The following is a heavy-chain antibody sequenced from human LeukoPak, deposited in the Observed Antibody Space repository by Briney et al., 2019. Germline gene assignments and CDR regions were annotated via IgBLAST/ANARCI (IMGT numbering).Heavy chain of an antibody. CDR3: ARGLRYCSSTSCYETDY. CDR2: ISAYNGNT. Sequence: ASVKVSCKASGYTFTSYGISWVRQAPGQGPEWMGWISAYNGNTNYAQKLQGRVTMTTDTSTSTAYMELRSLRSDDTAVYYCARGLRYCSSTSCYETDYWGQGTLVTVSS. CDR1: GYTFTSYG. V-gene: IGHV1-18*01. J-gene: IGHJ4*02. D-gene: IGHD2-2*01.